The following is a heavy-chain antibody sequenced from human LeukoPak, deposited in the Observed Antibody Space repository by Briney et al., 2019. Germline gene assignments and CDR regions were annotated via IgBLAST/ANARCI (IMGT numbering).Heavy chain of an antibody. D-gene: IGHD1-14*01. CDR2: VSIGTSHI. Sequence: GGSLILSCAASGLTFSDSYMTWIRQSPGQGLEWVSYVSIGTSHIKYADSVKGRFTISRDDARNSLYLQMNSLRAEDTAVYYCARVVGDTGYYFDPWGQGTLVTVSS. J-gene: IGHJ4*02. CDR1: GLTFSDSY. V-gene: IGHV3-11*06. CDR3: ARVVGDTGYYFDP.